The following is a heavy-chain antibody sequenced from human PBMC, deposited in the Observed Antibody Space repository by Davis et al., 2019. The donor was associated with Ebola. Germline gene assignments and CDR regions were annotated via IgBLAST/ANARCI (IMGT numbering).Heavy chain of an antibody. V-gene: IGHV3-30-3*01. CDR1: GFTFSSYA. J-gene: IGHJ6*04. CDR3: ARTTLMDV. Sequence: AESLKISCAASGFTFSSYAMHWVRQAPGKGLEWVAVISYDGSNKYYANSVKGRFTLSRDNSKNTLYLQMNSLRAEDTAVYYCARTTLMDVWGKGTTVTVSS. D-gene: IGHD4-17*01. CDR2: ISYDGSNK.